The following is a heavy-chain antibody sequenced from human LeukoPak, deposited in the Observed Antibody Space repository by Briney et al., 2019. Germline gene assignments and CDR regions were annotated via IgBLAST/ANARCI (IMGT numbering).Heavy chain of an antibody. J-gene: IGHJ6*03. CDR3: ARDYYDSLDYYYYMDV. CDR2: INHSGST. D-gene: IGHD3-22*01. V-gene: IGHV4-34*01. CDR1: GGSFSGYY. Sequence: SETLSLTCAVYGGSFSGYYWSWIRQPPGKGLEWIGEINHSGSTNYNPSLKSRVTILVDTSKNQFSLKLSSVTAADTAVYYCARDYYDSLDYYYYMDVWGKGTTVTVSS.